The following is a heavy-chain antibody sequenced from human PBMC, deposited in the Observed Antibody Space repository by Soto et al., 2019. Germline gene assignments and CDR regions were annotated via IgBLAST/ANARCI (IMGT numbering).Heavy chain of an antibody. D-gene: IGHD4-17*01. Sequence: SETLSLTCTVSGGSISSYYWSWIRQPPGKGLEWIGYIYYSGSTNYNPSLKSRVTISVDTSKNQFSLKLSSVTAADTAVYYCARREYGDPYNWFDPWGQGTLVTVSS. CDR2: IYYSGST. CDR1: GGSISSYY. V-gene: IGHV4-59*08. J-gene: IGHJ5*02. CDR3: ARREYGDPYNWFDP.